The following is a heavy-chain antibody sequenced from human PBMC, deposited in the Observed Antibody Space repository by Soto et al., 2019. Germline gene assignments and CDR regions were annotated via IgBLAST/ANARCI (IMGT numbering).Heavy chain of an antibody. CDR2: FYCDDTT. Sequence: EVRLVESGGGLIQPGGSLRLSCAASGFTFTNNYMNWVRQAPGKGLEWVSLFYCDDTTYYADSVKGRFTISRDTSKNTLYLQMNRLRAEDTAVYYCARGLGRGHYDSSGYFHLDFWGQGTLVTVSS. CDR1: GFTFTNNY. D-gene: IGHD3-22*01. V-gene: IGHV3-53*01. J-gene: IGHJ4*02. CDR3: ARGLGRGHYDSSGYFHLDF.